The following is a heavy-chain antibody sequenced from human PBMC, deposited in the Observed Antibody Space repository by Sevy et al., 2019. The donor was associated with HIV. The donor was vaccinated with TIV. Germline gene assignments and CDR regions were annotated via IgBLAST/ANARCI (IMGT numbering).Heavy chain of an antibody. Sequence: GESLKISCKGFGYNFATYWIGWVRQMPGKGLEWMGIIYPGDSNTRDSPSFQGQVTISADKSISTAYLQWSSLKASDTAMYYCARLARYSSSSSIFDYWDQGTLVTVSS. CDR3: ARLARYSSSSSIFDY. J-gene: IGHJ4*02. CDR2: IYPGDSNT. CDR1: GYNFATYW. V-gene: IGHV5-51*01. D-gene: IGHD6-6*01.